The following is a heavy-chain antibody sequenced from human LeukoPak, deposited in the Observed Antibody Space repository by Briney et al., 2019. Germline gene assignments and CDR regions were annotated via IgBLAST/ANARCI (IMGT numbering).Heavy chain of an antibody. Sequence: SETLSLTCTVSGGSISGHYWSWIRQPPGKGLEWIGYIYYSGSTNYKPSLKSRVTISVDTSKNHFSLKLNSVTAADTAVYYCARGGAGGAFDIWGQGTMVTIS. CDR1: GGSISGHY. D-gene: IGHD1-14*01. V-gene: IGHV4-59*11. CDR3: ARGGAGGAFDI. J-gene: IGHJ3*02. CDR2: IYYSGST.